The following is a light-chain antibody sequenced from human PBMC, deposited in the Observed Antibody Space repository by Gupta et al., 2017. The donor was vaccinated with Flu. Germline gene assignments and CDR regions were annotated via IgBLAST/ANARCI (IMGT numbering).Light chain of an antibody. CDR2: EVS. CDR3: SSYTSSSSLGV. V-gene: IGLV2-14*01. Sequence: QSALTQPASVSGSPGPSITISCTGTSSDVGGYNYVSWYQHHPGKAPKLMIYEVSNRPSGVSNRFSGSKSGNTASLTISGLQAEDEADYYCSSYTSSSSLGVFGGGTKLTVL. J-gene: IGLJ3*02. CDR1: SSDVGGYNY.